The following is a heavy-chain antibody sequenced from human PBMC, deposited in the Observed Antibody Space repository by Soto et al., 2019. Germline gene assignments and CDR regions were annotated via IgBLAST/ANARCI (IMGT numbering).Heavy chain of an antibody. CDR2: VIPRNGDT. CDR3: ARGGSYWARRHYFDS. D-gene: IGHD2-8*02. V-gene: IGHV1-8*02. Sequence: ASVKVSCKASGYTFTSYDINWVRQAAGQGPEWMGSVIPRNGDTAFAQKYQGRVTVTSNTSMSTVYMELSNLRSDDTAVYYCARGGSYWARRHYFDSWGQGTLVTVSS. CDR1: GYTFTSYD. J-gene: IGHJ4*02.